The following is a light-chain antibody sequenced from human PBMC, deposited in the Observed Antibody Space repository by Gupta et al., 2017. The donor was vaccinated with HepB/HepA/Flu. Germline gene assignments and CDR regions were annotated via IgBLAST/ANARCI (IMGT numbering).Light chain of an antibody. CDR3: QSYDSSLSGWV. CDR2: GNS. J-gene: IGLJ3*02. V-gene: IGLV1-40*01. CDR1: SSNIGAGYD. Sequence: QSVLTQPPSVSEAPGQRVTISCTGSSSNIGAGYDVHWYQQLPRTAPKLLIYGNSNRPSGVPDRFSGSKSGTSASLAITGLQAEDEADYYCQSYDSSLSGWVFGGGTKLTVL.